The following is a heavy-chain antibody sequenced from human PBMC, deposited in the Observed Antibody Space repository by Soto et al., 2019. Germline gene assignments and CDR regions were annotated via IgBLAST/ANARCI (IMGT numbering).Heavy chain of an antibody. CDR3: ARGWFGPDV. J-gene: IGHJ6*04. D-gene: IGHD3-10*01. Sequence: EGQLVESGGGLVQPGGSLRLSCAASGVTLSGRSMHWVRQAPGKGLVWVSGIDHAGTDSTYADSVKGRFTSARDNAKNMLYLQMNSMRVEDTAVYSCARGWFGPDVWGKGTTVTVSS. V-gene: IGHV3-74*01. CDR1: GVTLSGRS. CDR2: IDHAGTDS.